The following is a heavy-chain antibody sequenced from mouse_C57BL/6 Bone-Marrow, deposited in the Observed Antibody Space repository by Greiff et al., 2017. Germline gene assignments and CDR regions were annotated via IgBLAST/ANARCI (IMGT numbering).Heavy chain of an antibody. CDR3: ALAMYYCGNSPFDY. D-gene: IGHD1-1*01. V-gene: IGHV14-2*01. CDR2: IDPEDGDT. J-gene: IGHJ2*01. Sequence: EVQLQESGAELVKPGASVKLSCTASGFNFTDYYMHWVKQRPEQGLEWIGRIDPEDGDTNYDPKFQGKATITADTSSNTAYLQLSSLTSEDTAVYYCALAMYYCGNSPFDYWGQGTTLTVSS. CDR1: GFNFTDYY.